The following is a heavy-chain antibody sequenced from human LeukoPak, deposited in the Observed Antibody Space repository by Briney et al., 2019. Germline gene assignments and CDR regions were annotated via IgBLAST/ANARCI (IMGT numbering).Heavy chain of an antibody. D-gene: IGHD4-17*01. Sequence: PGGSLRLSCAASGFTFSSYGMHWVRQAPGKGLEWVAFIRYDGSNKYYADSVKGRFTISRDNSKNTLYLQMNSLRAEDTAVYYCAKDTGPTTEFFDYWGQGTLVTVSS. CDR3: AKDTGPTTEFFDY. J-gene: IGHJ4*02. CDR1: GFTFSSYG. V-gene: IGHV3-30*02. CDR2: IRYDGSNK.